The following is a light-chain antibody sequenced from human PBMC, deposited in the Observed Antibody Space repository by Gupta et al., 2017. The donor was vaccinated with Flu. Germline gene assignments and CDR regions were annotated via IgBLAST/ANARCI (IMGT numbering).Light chain of an antibody. CDR1: QGVGSW. V-gene: IGKV1-12*02. CDR2: GTS. CDR3: QQADSFPWT. J-gene: IGKJ1*01. Sequence: DIQMTQSPSSVSASVGDRVTLSCRASQGVGSWLAWYQQIPGKAPKLLVYGTSHLQDGVPSRFSGSRSGTDFTLTISSLQPEDFATYYCQQADSFPWTFGQGTKVEIK.